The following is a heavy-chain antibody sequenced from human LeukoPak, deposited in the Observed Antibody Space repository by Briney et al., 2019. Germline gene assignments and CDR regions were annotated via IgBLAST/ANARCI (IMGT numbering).Heavy chain of an antibody. CDR3: VKALGGSGSY. V-gene: IGHV3-48*03. CDR1: GFTFSSYE. CDR2: ISSSGSTI. Sequence: GGSLRLSCAASGFTFSSYEMNWVRQAPGKGLEWVSYISSSGSTIYYADSVKGRFTISRDNPKNTLYLQMNSLSVEDTAIYYCVKALGGSGSYWGQGTSVIVSS. J-gene: IGHJ4*02. D-gene: IGHD3-10*01.